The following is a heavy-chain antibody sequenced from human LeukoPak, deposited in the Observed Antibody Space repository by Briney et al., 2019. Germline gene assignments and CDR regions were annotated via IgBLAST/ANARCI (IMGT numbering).Heavy chain of an antibody. CDR2: IYYSGST. CDR3: ARHRIRIAARQTDYFDY. V-gene: IGHV4-39*01. Sequence: SETLSLTCTVSGGSISSSSYYWGWVRQPPGKGLEWIGSIYYSGSTYYNPSLKSRVTISVDTSKNQFSLKLSSVTAADTAVYYCARHRIRIAARQTDYFDYWGQGTLVTVSS. J-gene: IGHJ4*02. D-gene: IGHD6-6*01. CDR1: GGSISSSSYY.